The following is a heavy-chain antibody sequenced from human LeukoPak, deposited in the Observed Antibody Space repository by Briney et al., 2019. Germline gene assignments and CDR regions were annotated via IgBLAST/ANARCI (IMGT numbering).Heavy chain of an antibody. D-gene: IGHD2-15*01. V-gene: IGHV4-59*01. CDR2: IYYSGST. CDR3: ARDCSGGSCHSGFDY. Sequence: AETLSLTCTVCGGSISSYYWSWIRQPPGKGLEWIGYIYYSGSTNYNPSLKSRVTISVATSKNQFSLKLSSVTAADPAVYYCARDCSGGSCHSGFDYWGPGTLVTVSS. J-gene: IGHJ4*02. CDR1: GGSISSYY.